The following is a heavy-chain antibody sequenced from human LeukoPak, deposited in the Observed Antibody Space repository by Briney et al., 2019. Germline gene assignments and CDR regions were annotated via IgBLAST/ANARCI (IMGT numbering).Heavy chain of an antibody. D-gene: IGHD4-17*01. Sequence: PGGSLRLSCAASGFIVTSNYMNWVRQAPGKGLEWVSVIYSSGSTYYADSVKGRFTISRDNSKNTLYLQMNSLRPEDTAIYYCARGIYGPNDAFDIWGQGTMVTVSS. CDR2: IYSSGST. CDR1: GFIVTSNY. CDR3: ARGIYGPNDAFDI. V-gene: IGHV3-53*01. J-gene: IGHJ3*02.